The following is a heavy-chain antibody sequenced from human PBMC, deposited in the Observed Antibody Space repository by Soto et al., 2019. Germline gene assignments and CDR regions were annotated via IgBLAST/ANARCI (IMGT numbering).Heavy chain of an antibody. J-gene: IGHJ5*02. CDR1: GYAFTSYG. CDR3: ARVGEIWMVRGVEVWFDP. Sequence: ASVKVSCKASGYAFTSYGISWVRQAPGQGLEWMGWISAYNGNTNYAQKLQGRVTMTTDTSTSIAYMELRSLRSDDTAVYYCARVGEIWMVRGVEVWFDPWGQGTLVTVSS. V-gene: IGHV1-18*01. D-gene: IGHD3-10*01. CDR2: ISAYNGNT.